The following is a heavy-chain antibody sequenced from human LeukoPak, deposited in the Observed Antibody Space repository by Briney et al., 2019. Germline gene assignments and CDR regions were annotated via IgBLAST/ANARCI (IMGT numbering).Heavy chain of an antibody. V-gene: IGHV4-4*07. D-gene: IGHD3-9*01. CDR1: GGSIRSYY. CDR2: IYNNGST. Sequence: SETLSLTCTVSGGSIRSYYWSWIRQPAGKGLEWIGRIYNNGSTNYNPSLKSRVTMSVDMSKKQDYLKLRSVTAADTAIYYCARDGYDSLTGLFDYWGQGILVTVSS. J-gene: IGHJ4*02. CDR3: ARDGYDSLTGLFDY.